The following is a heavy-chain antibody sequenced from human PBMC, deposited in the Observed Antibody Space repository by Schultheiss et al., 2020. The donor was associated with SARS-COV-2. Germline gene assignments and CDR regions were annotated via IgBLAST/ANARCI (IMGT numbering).Heavy chain of an antibody. J-gene: IGHJ4*02. Sequence: SQTLSLTCTVSGGSISSYYWSWIRQPPGKGLEWIGYIYYSGSTNYNPSLKSRVTISVDTSKNQFSLKLSSVTAADTAVYYCARGGGTGTTWYFDYWGQGTLVTVSS. CDR1: GGSISSYY. D-gene: IGHD1-7*01. CDR2: IYYSGST. CDR3: ARGGGTGTTWYFDY. V-gene: IGHV4-59*12.